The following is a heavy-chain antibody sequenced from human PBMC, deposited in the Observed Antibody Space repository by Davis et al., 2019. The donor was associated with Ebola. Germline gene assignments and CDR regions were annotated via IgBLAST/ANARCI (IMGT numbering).Heavy chain of an antibody. V-gene: IGHV1-46*01. CDR1: GYTFTSYY. Sequence: ASVKVSCKASGYTFTSYYVHWVRQAPGQGLEWMGVINPSGGNTNYAQKFQGRVTMARDTSTSTVYMELSSLRSDDTAVYFCARGYFGSGSYYTSSYYFDNWGQGTLVTVSS. CDR2: INPSGGNT. D-gene: IGHD3-10*01. CDR3: ARGYFGSGSYYTSSYYFDN. J-gene: IGHJ4*02.